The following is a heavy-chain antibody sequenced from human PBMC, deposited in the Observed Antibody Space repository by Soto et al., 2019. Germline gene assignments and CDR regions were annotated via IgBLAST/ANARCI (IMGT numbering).Heavy chain of an antibody. V-gene: IGHV3-72*01. CDR3: ARGGYCSSASCYTDYYAMDV. D-gene: IGHD2-2*02. CDR2: TRNKANSYTT. J-gene: IGHJ6*02. Sequence: RGSLRLSCVASGFTFSDHYMDWVRQAPGKGLEWVGRTRNKANSYTTEYAASVKGRFTISRDDSKNSLYLQMNSLKTEDTAVYYCARGGYCSSASCYTDYYAMDVWGQGTTVTVSS. CDR1: GFTFSDHY.